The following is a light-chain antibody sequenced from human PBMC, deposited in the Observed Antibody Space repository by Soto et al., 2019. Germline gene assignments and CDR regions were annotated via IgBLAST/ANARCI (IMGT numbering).Light chain of an antibody. Sequence: QSVLNQPASVSGSPGQSITISCTGTSSDVGGYSYVSWYQQHPGKAPKLMIYDVGNRPSGVSNRCSGSKSGNTASLTISGLQAEDEADYYCSSYTSSSTGVFGTGTKVTVL. CDR3: SSYTSSSTGV. CDR2: DVG. CDR1: SSDVGGYSY. J-gene: IGLJ1*01. V-gene: IGLV2-14*01.